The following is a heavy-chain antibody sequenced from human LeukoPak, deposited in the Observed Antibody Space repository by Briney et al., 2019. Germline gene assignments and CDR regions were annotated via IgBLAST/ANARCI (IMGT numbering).Heavy chain of an antibody. D-gene: IGHD3-10*01. Sequence: GGSLRLSCAASGFTFSNYWMSWARQAPGKGLEWVAHIKQDGSEEYYVDSVKGRFTISRDNAKRSLYLQINSLRAEDTALYYCARKSASGNYPLDYWGQGTLVTVSS. CDR2: IKQDGSEE. J-gene: IGHJ4*02. CDR3: ARKSASGNYPLDY. CDR1: GFTFSNYW. V-gene: IGHV3-7*03.